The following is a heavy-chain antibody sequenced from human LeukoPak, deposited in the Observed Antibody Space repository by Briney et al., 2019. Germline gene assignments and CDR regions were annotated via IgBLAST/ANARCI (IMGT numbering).Heavy chain of an antibody. V-gene: IGHV3-11*01. J-gene: IGHJ6*02. CDR1: GFTFSDYY. CDR2: IGSSGSTI. CDR3: ARHLRFKQYGLDV. Sequence: GGSLRLSCAASGFTFSDYYMSWIRQAPGKGLEWVSYIGSSGSTIYYADSVKGRFTISRDNAKNSLYLQMKSLRAEDTAVYYCARHLRFKQYGLDVWGQGTTVTVSS. D-gene: IGHD3-3*01.